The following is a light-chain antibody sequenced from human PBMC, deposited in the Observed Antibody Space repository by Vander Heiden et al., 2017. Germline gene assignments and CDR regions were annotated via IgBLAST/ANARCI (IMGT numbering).Light chain of an antibody. CDR2: WAS. J-gene: IGKJ3*01. Sequence: DIVMTKSPDSLAGSLGERATINCKSSQSVLYSSNNKNYLAWYQQKPGQPPKLLIYWASTRESGVPDRFSDSGSGTDFTLTISSLQAEDVAVYYCQQYYSAPFTFGPGTKVDIK. CDR1: QSVLYSSNNKNY. V-gene: IGKV4-1*01. CDR3: QQYYSAPFT.